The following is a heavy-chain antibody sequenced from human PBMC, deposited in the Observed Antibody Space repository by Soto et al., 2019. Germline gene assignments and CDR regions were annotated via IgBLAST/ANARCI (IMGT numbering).Heavy chain of an antibody. D-gene: IGHD3-3*01. J-gene: IGHJ4*02. Sequence: QITLNESGPTQVKPRQTLTLTCTFSGFSLTTSGVGVGWIRQSPGKAPAWLALIYWDDDKRYSPALKSRLPITKDTAKNQVVLTMADLDPADTATYYCAHRVLRTVFGLVTTTASYFDFWGQGTPVAVSS. CDR2: IYWDDDK. V-gene: IGHV2-5*02. CDR3: AHRVLRTVFGLVTTTASYFDF. CDR1: GFSLTTSGVG.